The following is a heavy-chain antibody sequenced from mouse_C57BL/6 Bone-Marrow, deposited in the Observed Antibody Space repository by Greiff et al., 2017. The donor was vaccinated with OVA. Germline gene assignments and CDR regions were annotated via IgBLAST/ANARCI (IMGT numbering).Heavy chain of an antibody. CDR2: IWSGGST. V-gene: IGHV2-2*01. Sequence: QVQLKQSGPGLVQPSQSLSITCTVSGFSLTSYGVHWVRQSPGKGLEWLGVIWSGGSTDYNAAFISRLSISKDNSTSQVFFKMNSLQADDTAIYYCARRRNWDEGAMDYWGQGTSDTVSS. CDR1: GFSLTSYG. CDR3: ARRRNWDEGAMDY. J-gene: IGHJ4*01. D-gene: IGHD4-1*01.